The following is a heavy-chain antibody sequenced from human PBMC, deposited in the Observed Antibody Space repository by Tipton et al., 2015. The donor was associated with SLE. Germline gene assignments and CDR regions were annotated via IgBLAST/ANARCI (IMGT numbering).Heavy chain of an antibody. J-gene: IGHJ5*02. CDR2: ISWDCGDI. V-gene: IGHV3-9*01. CDR1: GFNFGDFA. CDR3: ARGSITVLT. Sequence: SLRLSCVGSGFNFGDFAMHWVRPAPGKGLEWVSGISWDCGDIGYVGSVKGRFTISRDNSKNSLYLQMNSLSAEDTAVYYCARGSITVLTWGQGTLVTVSS. D-gene: IGHD5-24*01.